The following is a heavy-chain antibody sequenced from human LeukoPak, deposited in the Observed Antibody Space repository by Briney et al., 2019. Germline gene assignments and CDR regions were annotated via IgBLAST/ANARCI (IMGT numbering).Heavy chain of an antibody. J-gene: IGHJ6*02. CDR3: ASTSGEELYYYYGMDV. D-gene: IGHD3-10*01. V-gene: IGHV4-59*01. Sequence: PSETLYLTCTVSGGSISSYYWSWIRQPPGKGLEWIGYIYYSGSTNYNPSLKSRVTISVDTSKNQFSLKLSSVTAADTAVYYCASTSGEELYYYYGMDVWGQGTTVTVSS. CDR1: GGSISSYY. CDR2: IYYSGST.